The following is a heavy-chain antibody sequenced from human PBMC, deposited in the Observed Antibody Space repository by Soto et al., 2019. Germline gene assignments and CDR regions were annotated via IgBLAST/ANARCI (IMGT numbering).Heavy chain of an antibody. CDR2: IYWDDDK. V-gene: IGHV2-5*02. CDR3: AHESVIMHAFDI. Sequence: QITLKESGPPLVKPTQTLTLTCTFSGFSLSTSGVGVGWIRQPPGKALEWLALIYWDDDKRYSPSLKSRLTIXKXXSNNKVVLTMTNMDPVDTATYYCAHESVIMHAFDIWGQGTMVTVSS. J-gene: IGHJ3*02. CDR1: GFSLSTSGVG. D-gene: IGHD3-10*01.